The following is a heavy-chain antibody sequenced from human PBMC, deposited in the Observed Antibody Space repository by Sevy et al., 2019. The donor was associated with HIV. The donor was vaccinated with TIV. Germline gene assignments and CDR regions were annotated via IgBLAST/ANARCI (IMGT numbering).Heavy chain of an antibody. CDR2: IYPGDSDT. CDR3: ARGCEDTSGYYSY. V-gene: IGHV5-51*01. J-gene: IGHJ4*02. D-gene: IGHD3-22*01. Sequence: GESLKISCKTSGYSFTKHWIGWVRQMPGKGLEWVGVIYPGDSDTRYGPSFQGQVTISADNSITTAYLQWSSLKASDTAMYWCARGCEDTSGYYSYWGQGILVTVSS. CDR1: GYSFTKHW.